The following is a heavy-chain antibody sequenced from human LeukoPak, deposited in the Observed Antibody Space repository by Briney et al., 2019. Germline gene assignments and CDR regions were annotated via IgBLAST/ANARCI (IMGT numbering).Heavy chain of an antibody. CDR1: GGSISSSSYY. J-gene: IGHJ3*02. CDR2: IYTSGST. Sequence: SETLSLTCTVSGGSISSSSYYWSWIRQPAGKGLEWIGRIYTSGSTNYNPSLKSRVTMSVDTSKNQFSLKLSSVTAADTAVYYWARDHSDYDILTGYFRPGAFDIWGQGTMVTVSS. V-gene: IGHV4-61*02. D-gene: IGHD3-9*01. CDR3: ARDHSDYDILTGYFRPGAFDI.